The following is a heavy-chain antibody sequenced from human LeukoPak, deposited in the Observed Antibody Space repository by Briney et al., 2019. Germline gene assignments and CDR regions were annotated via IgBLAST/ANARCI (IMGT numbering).Heavy chain of an antibody. J-gene: IGHJ4*02. CDR3: ARVPYDILTGYYNGIDY. D-gene: IGHD3-9*01. Sequence: SETLSLTCTVSGGSISSYYWSWIRQPPGKGLEWIGYIYYSGSTKYNPSLKSRVTISVDTSKNQFSLKLSSVTAADTAVYYCARVPYDILTGYYNGIDYWGQGTLVTVSS. V-gene: IGHV4-59*01. CDR1: GGSISSYY. CDR2: IYYSGST.